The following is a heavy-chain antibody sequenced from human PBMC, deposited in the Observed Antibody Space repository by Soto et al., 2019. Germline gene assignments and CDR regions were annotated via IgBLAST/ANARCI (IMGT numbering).Heavy chain of an antibody. D-gene: IGHD3-22*01. J-gene: IGHJ4*02. Sequence: SETLSLTCAVSGGSISSGGYSWSWIRQPPGKGLEWIGYIYHSGSTYYNPSLKSRVTISVDRSKNQFSLKLSSVTAADTAVYYCARCAYYYDSSGYYDYWGKGTLVTVSS. CDR2: IYHSGST. CDR1: GGSISSGGYS. V-gene: IGHV4-30-2*01. CDR3: ARCAYYYDSSGYYDY.